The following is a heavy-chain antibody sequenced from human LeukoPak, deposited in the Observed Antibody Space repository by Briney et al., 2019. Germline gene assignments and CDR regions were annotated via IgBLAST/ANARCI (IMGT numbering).Heavy chain of an antibody. CDR3: ARVEGSSDWYLLGY. V-gene: IGHV4-59*01. J-gene: IGHJ4*02. Sequence: PSETLSLTCTVSGGSISSYYWSWIRQPPGKGLEWIGYIYYSGSTNYNPSLKSRVTISVDTSKNQFSLKLSSVTAADTAVYYCARVEGSSDWYLLGYWGQGTLVTVSS. CDR1: GGSISSYY. D-gene: IGHD6-19*01. CDR2: IYYSGST.